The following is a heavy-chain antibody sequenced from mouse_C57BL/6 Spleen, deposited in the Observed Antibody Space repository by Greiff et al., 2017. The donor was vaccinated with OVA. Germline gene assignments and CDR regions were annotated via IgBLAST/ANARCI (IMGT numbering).Heavy chain of an antibody. Sequence: VQLQQSGPELVKPGASVKISCKASGYTFTDYYMNWVKQSHGKSLEWIGDINPNNGGTSYNQKFKGKATLTVDKSSSTAYMELRSLTSEDSAVYYCAAYDYLYYFDYWGQGTTLTVSS. J-gene: IGHJ2*01. CDR3: AAYDYLYYFDY. CDR2: INPNNGGT. CDR1: GYTFTDYY. D-gene: IGHD2-4*01. V-gene: IGHV1-26*01.